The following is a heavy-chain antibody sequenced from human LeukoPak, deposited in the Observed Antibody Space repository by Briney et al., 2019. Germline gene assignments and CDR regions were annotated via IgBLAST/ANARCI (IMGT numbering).Heavy chain of an antibody. CDR1: GGSFSGYY. D-gene: IGHD6-13*01. J-gene: IGHJ4*02. V-gene: IGHV4-34*01. CDR3: ASPNSSSWYLGY. CDR2: INHSGST. Sequence: SSETLSLTCAVYGGSFSGYYWSWLRQPPGKGLEWIGEINHSGSTNYNPSLKSRVTISVDTSKNQFSLKLSSVTAADTAVYYCASPNSSSWYLGYWGQGTLVTVSS.